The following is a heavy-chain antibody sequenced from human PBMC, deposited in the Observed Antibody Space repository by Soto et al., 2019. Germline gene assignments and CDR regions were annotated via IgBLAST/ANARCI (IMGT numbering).Heavy chain of an antibody. Sequence: ITLKESGPTVVKPPETLTLTCTFSGFSLTTSGVGVGWVRQSPGKAPEWLALLYWDDDKRYSTSLNSRLVITKDTSKNQVVLTMANVDPADTATYYCAHRVLRTVFGLVTTTAIYFDFWGPGTPVVVSS. V-gene: IGHV2-5*02. CDR2: LYWDDDK. CDR1: GFSLTTSGVG. D-gene: IGHD3-3*01. J-gene: IGHJ4*02. CDR3: AHRVLRTVFGLVTTTAIYFDF.